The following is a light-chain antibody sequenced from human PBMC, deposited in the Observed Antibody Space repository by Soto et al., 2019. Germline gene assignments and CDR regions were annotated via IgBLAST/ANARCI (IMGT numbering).Light chain of an antibody. Sequence: DIQMTQSPSSLSASVGDRVTITCRASQSISSYLNWYQQKPGKAPKLLIYAASILQSVVPSRFSGSGSGTDFTLTISSLQPEDFATYYCQQSYSTPHTFGGGTKVEIK. CDR3: QQSYSTPHT. CDR1: QSISSY. CDR2: AAS. V-gene: IGKV1-39*01. J-gene: IGKJ4*01.